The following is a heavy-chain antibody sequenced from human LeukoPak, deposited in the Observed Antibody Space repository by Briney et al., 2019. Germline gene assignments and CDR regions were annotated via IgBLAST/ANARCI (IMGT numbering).Heavy chain of an antibody. D-gene: IGHD3-9*01. CDR1: GGSISNYY. J-gene: IGHJ4*02. CDR3: ARVDDILTGYPSDPYFDY. V-gene: IGHV4-59*01. Sequence: SETLSLTCTVSGGSISNYYCSWIRQPPGKGLEWIGYIYYSGSTNYNPSLKSRVTLSVDTSKNQFSLKLSSVTAADPAVYYCARVDDILTGYPSDPYFDYWGQGTLVTVSS. CDR2: IYYSGST.